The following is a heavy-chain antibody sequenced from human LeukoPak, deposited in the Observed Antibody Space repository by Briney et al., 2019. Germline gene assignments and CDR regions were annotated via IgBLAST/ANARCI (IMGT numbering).Heavy chain of an antibody. Sequence: SETLSLTCTVSGGSISSSSYYWGWIRQPPGKGLEWIGSIYYSGSTYYNPSLKSRVTISVDTSKNQFSLKLSSVTAADTAVYYCARLISSSYYYYYYHMDVWGKGTTVTISS. D-gene: IGHD6-13*01. CDR2: IYYSGST. CDR1: GGSISSSSYY. CDR3: ARLISSSYYYYYYHMDV. V-gene: IGHV4-39*01. J-gene: IGHJ6*03.